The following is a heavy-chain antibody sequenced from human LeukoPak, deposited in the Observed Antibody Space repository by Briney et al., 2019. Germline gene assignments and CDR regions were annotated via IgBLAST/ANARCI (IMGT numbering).Heavy chain of an antibody. J-gene: IGHJ4*02. V-gene: IGHV3-30*02. CDR2: IRYDGSNK. Sequence: GGSLRLSCAASGFTFSSYGMHWVRQAPGKGLEWVAFIRYDGSNKYYADSVKGRFTISRDSSKNTLYLQMNSLRAEDTAVYYCAKADGYSSSWPDYWGQGTLVTVSS. CDR1: GFTFSSYG. D-gene: IGHD6-13*01. CDR3: AKADGYSSSWPDY.